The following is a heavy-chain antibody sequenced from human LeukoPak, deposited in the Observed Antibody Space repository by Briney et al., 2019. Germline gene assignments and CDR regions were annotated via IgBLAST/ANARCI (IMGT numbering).Heavy chain of an antibody. J-gene: IGHJ4*02. V-gene: IGHV3-15*01. CDR1: GYTFSNAW. CDR3: TTDFKPGPHIVVVTAIQTFFDY. Sequence: GGSLRLSCAASGYTFSNAWMSWVRQAPGKGLEWVGRIKRRTDGGTTDYAAPVKGRFTISRDDSKNTLYLQMNSLKTEDTAAYYCTTDFKPGPHIVVVTAIQTFFDYWGQGTLVTVSS. D-gene: IGHD2-21*02. CDR2: IKRRTDGGTT.